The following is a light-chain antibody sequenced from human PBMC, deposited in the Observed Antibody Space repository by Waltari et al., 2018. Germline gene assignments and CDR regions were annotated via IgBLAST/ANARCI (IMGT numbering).Light chain of an antibody. J-gene: IGKJ4*01. V-gene: IGKV4-1*01. CDR3: QQHYSPLIT. CDR2: WAS. Sequence: DIVMTQSPDTLAVYLGERDTINCKSSQSVVHSTNYKNYLAWYQQKPGQPPKLLIYWASTRESGVPDRFSCSGSGTDFTLTITSLQAEDVSVYYCQQHYSPLITFGGGTKVEI. CDR1: QSVVHSTNYKNY.